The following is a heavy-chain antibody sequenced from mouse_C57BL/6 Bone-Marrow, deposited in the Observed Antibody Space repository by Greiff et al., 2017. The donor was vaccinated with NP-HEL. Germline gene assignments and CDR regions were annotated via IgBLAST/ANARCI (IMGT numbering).Heavy chain of an antibody. CDR3: ARGILRYAMDD. Sequence: QVQLQQPGTELVKPGASVKLSCKASGYTFTSYWMHWVKQRPGQGLEWIGNINPSNGGTNYNEKFKSKATLTVDKSSSTAYMQLSSLTSEDSAFYYVARGILRYAMDDWGQGTSVTVSS. V-gene: IGHV1-53*01. CDR1: GYTFTSYW. CDR2: INPSNGGT. J-gene: IGHJ4*01.